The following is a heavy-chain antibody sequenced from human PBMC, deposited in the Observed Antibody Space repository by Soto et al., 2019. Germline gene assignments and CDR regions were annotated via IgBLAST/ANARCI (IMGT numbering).Heavy chain of an antibody. J-gene: IGHJ4*02. CDR1: GGSFSGYY. Sequence: PSETLSLTCAVYGGSFSGYYWSWIRQPPGKGLEWIGEINHSGSTNYNPSLKSRVTISVDTSKNQFSLKLSSVTAADTAVYYCASRGAFSIAASGTGYYFDYWGQGTLVTVSS. CDR3: ASRGAFSIAASGTGYYFDY. V-gene: IGHV4-34*01. D-gene: IGHD6-13*01. CDR2: INHSGST.